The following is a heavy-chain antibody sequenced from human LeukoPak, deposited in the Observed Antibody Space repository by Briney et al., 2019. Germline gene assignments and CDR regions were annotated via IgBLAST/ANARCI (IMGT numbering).Heavy chain of an antibody. V-gene: IGHV4-59*01. Sequence: TETLSLTCTVSGGSISSYYWSWIRQPPGKGLEWIGYIYYSGSGSTNYNPSLKSRVTISVDTSKNQFSLKLSSVTAADTAVYYCARGEYSGSDWGQGTLVTVSS. J-gene: IGHJ4*02. CDR3: ARGEYSGSD. D-gene: IGHD1-1*01. CDR2: IYYSGSGST. CDR1: GGSISSYY.